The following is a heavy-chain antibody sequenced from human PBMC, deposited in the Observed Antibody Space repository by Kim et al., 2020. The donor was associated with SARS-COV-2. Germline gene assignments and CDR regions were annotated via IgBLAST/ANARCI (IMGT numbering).Heavy chain of an antibody. CDR1: GGSFSGYY. Sequence: SETLSLTCAVYGGSFSGYYWSWIRQPPGKGLEWIGEINHSGSTNYNPSLKSRVTISVDTSKNQFSLKLSSVTAADTAVYYCARVRRDFWSGYWLAFDIWGQGTMVTVSS. J-gene: IGHJ3*02. CDR2: INHSGST. V-gene: IGHV4-34*01. CDR3: ARVRRDFWSGYWLAFDI. D-gene: IGHD3-3*01.